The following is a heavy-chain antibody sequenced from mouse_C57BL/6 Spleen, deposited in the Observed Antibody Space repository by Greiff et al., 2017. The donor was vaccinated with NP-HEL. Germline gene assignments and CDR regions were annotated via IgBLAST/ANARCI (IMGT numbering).Heavy chain of an antibody. D-gene: IGHD5-1*01. CDR2: IHPNSGST. CDR1: GYTFTSYW. Sequence: QVQLQQPGAELVKPGASVKLSCKASGYTFTSYWMHWVKQRPGQGLEWIGMIHPNSGSTNYNEKFKSKATLTVDKSSSTAYMQLSSLTSEDSAVYYCARSEYGGYFEVWGTGTTVTVSS. J-gene: IGHJ1*03. V-gene: IGHV1-64*01. CDR3: ARSEYGGYFEV.